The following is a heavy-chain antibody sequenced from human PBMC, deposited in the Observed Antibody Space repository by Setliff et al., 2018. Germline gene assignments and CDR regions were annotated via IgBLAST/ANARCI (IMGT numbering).Heavy chain of an antibody. J-gene: IGHJ4*02. Sequence: SETLSLTCAVYSGSFSGYYWSWIRQPPGKGLEWIGEINHSGNTNYNPSLKSRVTISVDTSKNQISLKLSSVTAADTAVYYCARGHPPSDSSGYYDAYWGQGTLVTV. CDR1: SGSFSGYY. D-gene: IGHD3-22*01. CDR3: ARGHPPSDSSGYYDAY. CDR2: INHSGNT. V-gene: IGHV4-34*01.